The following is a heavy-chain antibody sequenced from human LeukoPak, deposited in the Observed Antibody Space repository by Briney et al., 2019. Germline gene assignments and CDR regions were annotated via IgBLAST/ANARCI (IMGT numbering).Heavy chain of an antibody. CDR3: ARELEWELLHAFFDY. Sequence: SSETLSLTCAVSGGSINSSSYYWGWIRQPPGKGLEWIGSIYYGGSTYYNPSLKSRVTISVDTSKNQFSLKLSSVTAADTAVYYCARELEWELLHAFFDYWGQGTLVTVSS. CDR1: GGSINSSSYY. J-gene: IGHJ4*02. CDR2: IYYGGST. V-gene: IGHV4-39*07. D-gene: IGHD1-26*01.